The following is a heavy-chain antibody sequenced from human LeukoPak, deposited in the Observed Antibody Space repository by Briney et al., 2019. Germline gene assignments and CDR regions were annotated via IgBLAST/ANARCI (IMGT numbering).Heavy chain of an antibody. CDR3: TREQDREASATVVGDY. Sequence: GGSLRLSCAASGFTFSDFPMIWVRQAPGKGLEWVSSIFPSSDEIHYADSVKGRFTISRDNSRSTLSLQMNSLRAEDTAVYYCTREQDREASATVVGDYWGQGTLVTVSS. V-gene: IGHV3-23*01. CDR1: GFTFSDFP. D-gene: IGHD4-23*01. J-gene: IGHJ4*02. CDR2: IFPSSDEI.